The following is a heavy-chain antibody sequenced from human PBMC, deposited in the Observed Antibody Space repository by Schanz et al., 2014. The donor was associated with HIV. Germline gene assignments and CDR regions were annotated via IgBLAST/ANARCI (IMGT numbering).Heavy chain of an antibody. CDR2: INTRTGDT. J-gene: IGHJ6*02. Sequence: QVQLVQSGAEVKMPGASVKVSCKSSGYTFSDYYMHWLRQAPGQGLEWMGWINTRTGDTIYAERLQGRVTLTRDTSINTAYMTLSRLGSDDTAVYFCASDLSVYSSSSSVWGQGTTVTVSS. V-gene: IGHV1-2*02. CDR1: GYTFSDYY. CDR3: ASDLSVYSSSSSV. D-gene: IGHD6-13*01.